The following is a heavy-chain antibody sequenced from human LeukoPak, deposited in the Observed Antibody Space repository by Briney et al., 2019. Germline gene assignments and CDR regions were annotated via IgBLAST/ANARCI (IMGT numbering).Heavy chain of an antibody. CDR1: GDSISSSY. V-gene: IGHV4-59*08. CDR2: TYYTGST. CDR3: ASGNNYFGY. J-gene: IGHJ4*02. Sequence: NPSQTLSLTCTVSGDSISSSYWNWIRQSPGKGLEWIGYTYYTGSTNYNPSLKSRVTISVDTSKDQFSLKLSSVTAADTAVYYCASGNNYFGYWGQGTMVTVSS. D-gene: IGHD1-26*01.